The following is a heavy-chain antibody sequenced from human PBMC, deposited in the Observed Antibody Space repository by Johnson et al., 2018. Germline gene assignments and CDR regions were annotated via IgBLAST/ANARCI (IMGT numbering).Heavy chain of an antibody. Sequence: QVQLVQSGAEVKKPGSSVKVSCKASGGTFSSYAIRWVRQAPGQGLEWMGGIIPIFGTANYAQKFQGRVTITADESTSTAYRELSSLSSEDQAVYYCARKPQQLGRGVYYGMDVWGQGTTVTVSS. CDR2: IIPIFGTA. D-gene: IGHD6-13*01. J-gene: IGHJ6*02. V-gene: IGHV1-69*01. CDR3: ARKPQQLGRGVYYGMDV. CDR1: GGTFSSYA.